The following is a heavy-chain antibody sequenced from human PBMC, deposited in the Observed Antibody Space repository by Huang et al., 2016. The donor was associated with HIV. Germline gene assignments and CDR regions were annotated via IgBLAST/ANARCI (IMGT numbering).Heavy chain of an antibody. V-gene: IGHV3-74*01. D-gene: IGHD3-22*01. CDR3: ARDPRIQSWLNFFDY. CDR1: GFSLSSYW. J-gene: IGHJ4*02. Sequence: EVQLVESGGGLVQPGGSLRLSCASSGFSLSSYWVHWVRQAPGKGLVWVSRSNRDGSSTSYADAVKGRFTISRDNAKNTRYLQMNSLRAEDTAVYYCARDPRIQSWLNFFDYWGQGTLVSVSS. CDR2: SNRDGSST.